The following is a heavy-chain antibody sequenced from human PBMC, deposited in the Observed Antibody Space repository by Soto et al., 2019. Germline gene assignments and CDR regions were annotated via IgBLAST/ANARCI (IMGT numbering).Heavy chain of an antibody. Sequence: GGSLRLSCAASEFLFISYAMIWVRQAPGKGLEWVSSISGSGSSTHYADPVKGRFTISRDNSKDTLYLQMNSLRADDTAVYYCAESPKYCSGGSCYYHYYMDVWGKGTTVTVSS. CDR2: ISGSGSST. CDR1: EFLFISYA. CDR3: AESPKYCSGGSCYYHYYMDV. D-gene: IGHD2-15*01. V-gene: IGHV3-23*01. J-gene: IGHJ6*03.